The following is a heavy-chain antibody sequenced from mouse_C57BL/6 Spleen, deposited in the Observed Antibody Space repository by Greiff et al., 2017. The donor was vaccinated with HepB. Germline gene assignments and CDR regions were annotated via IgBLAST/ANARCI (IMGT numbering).Heavy chain of an antibody. V-gene: IGHV1-69*01. J-gene: IGHJ4*01. CDR2: IDPSDSYT. CDR1: GYTFTSYW. CDR3: ARSRGYDYVYYDARDY. Sequence: VQLQQSGAELVMPGASVKLSCKASGYTFTSYWMHWVKQRPGQGLEWIGEIDPSDSYTNYNQKFKGKSTLTVDKSSSTAYMQLSSLTSEDSAVYYCARSRGYDYVYYDARDYWGQGTSVTVSS. D-gene: IGHD2-4*01.